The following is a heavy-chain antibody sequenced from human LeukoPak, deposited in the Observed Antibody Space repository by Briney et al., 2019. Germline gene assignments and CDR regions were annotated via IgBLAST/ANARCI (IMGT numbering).Heavy chain of an antibody. CDR2: ISSSGSTI. CDR3: AELGITMIGGV. Sequence: GGSLRLSCAASGFTFSSYNMNWVRQAPGKGLEWVSYISSSGSTIYYADSVKGRFTISRDNAKNSLYLQMNSLRAEDTAVYYCAELGITMIGGVWGKGTTVTISP. CDR1: GFTFSSYN. V-gene: IGHV3-48*03. J-gene: IGHJ6*04. D-gene: IGHD3-10*02.